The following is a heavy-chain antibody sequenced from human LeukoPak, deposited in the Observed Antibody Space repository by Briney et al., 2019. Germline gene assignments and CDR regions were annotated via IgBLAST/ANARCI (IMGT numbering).Heavy chain of an antibody. CDR1: GFTFSDYY. Sequence: GGSLRLSCAASGFTFSDYYMSWIRQAPGKGLEWVSYISSSGSTIYYADSVKGRFTISRDNAKNSLYLQMNSLRAEDMALYYCAKGGAVTVSNYFDYWGQGTLVTVSS. CDR3: AKGGAVTVSNYFDY. J-gene: IGHJ4*02. D-gene: IGHD5-18*01. V-gene: IGHV3-11*01. CDR2: ISSSGSTI.